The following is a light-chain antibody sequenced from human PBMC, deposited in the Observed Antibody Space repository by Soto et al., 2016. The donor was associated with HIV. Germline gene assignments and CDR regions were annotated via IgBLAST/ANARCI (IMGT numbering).Light chain of an antibody. CDR2: QDA. J-gene: IGLJ2*01. Sequence: SYELTQPPSVSVSPGQTARITWSGDKLWEKYVSWYQQKPGQSPVLVIYQDAMRPSGIPERFSGSNSGNTATLTISGTQTMDEADYYCQAWDSSTGVFGGGTELTVL. V-gene: IGLV3-1*01. CDR1: KLWEKY. CDR3: QAWDSSTGV.